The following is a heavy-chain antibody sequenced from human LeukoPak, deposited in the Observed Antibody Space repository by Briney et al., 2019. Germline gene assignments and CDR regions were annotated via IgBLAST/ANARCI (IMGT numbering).Heavy chain of an antibody. J-gene: IGHJ4*02. CDR3: ARSSYFDY. CDR1: GFTFSSFE. D-gene: IGHD1-26*01. V-gene: IGHV3-33*08. Sequence: GGSLRLSCAASGFTFSSFEMNWVRQAPGEGLEWVAVIYYDGNQKYYGDSVKGRFTISRDNAKNSLYLRMNSLRAGDTAVYYCARSSYFDYWGRGTLVAVSS. CDR2: IYYDGNQK.